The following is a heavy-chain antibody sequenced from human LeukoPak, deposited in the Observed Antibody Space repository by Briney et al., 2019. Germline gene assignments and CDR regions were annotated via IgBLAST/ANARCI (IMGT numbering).Heavy chain of an antibody. V-gene: IGHV4-38-2*02. CDR3: ARVGAYGDMRQKFDY. CDR1: GYSISSGYY. CDR2: IYHSGST. J-gene: IGHJ4*02. D-gene: IGHD4-17*01. Sequence: SETLSLTCTVSGYSISSGYYWGWIRQPPGKGLEWIGSIYHSGSTYYNPSLKSRVTISVDTSKNQFSLKLSSVTAADTAVYYCARVGAYGDMRQKFDYWGQGTLVTVSS.